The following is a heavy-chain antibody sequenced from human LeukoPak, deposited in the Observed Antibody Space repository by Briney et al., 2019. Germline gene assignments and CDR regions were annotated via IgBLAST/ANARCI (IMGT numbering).Heavy chain of an antibody. Sequence: GGSLRLSCAASGLTFSSYAMTWVRHAPGKGLEWGSIISGSGGSTSYADSVKGRFTISRDNSKNTLYLQMNSLRAEDTALYYCAKPYSGTILTGWFDPWGQGTLVTVSS. CDR1: GLTFSSYA. V-gene: IGHV3-23*01. D-gene: IGHD3-9*01. J-gene: IGHJ5*02. CDR3: AKPYSGTILTGWFDP. CDR2: ISGSGGST.